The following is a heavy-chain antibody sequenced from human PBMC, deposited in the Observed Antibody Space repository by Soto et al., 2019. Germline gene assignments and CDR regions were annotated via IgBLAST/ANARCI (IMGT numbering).Heavy chain of an antibody. V-gene: IGHV4-59*01. CDR2: IYYSGST. D-gene: IGHD1-26*01. J-gene: IGHJ6*02. Sequence: LSLTCTVSGGSISSYYWSWIRQPPGKGLEWIGYIYYSGSTNYNPSLKSRVTISVDTSKNQFSLKLSSVTAADTAVYYCARGENYCGMEVWGQGNTVTVSS. CDR3: ARGENYCGMEV. CDR1: GGSISSYY.